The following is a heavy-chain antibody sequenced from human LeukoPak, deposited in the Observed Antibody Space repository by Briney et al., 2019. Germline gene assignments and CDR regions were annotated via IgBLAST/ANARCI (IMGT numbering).Heavy chain of an antibody. V-gene: IGHV3-13*01. CDR2: IGATGDT. CDR3: ATSGTYRLDY. D-gene: IGHD1-26*01. CDR1: GLTFSSYD. J-gene: IGHJ4*02. Sequence: GGSLRLSCVASGLTFSSYDMHWIRQAPGKGLEWVSSIGATGDTYYADSVKGRFTISRDNAKNSLYLQMNSLKDGDTAVYYCATSGTYRLDYWGQGTLVTVSS.